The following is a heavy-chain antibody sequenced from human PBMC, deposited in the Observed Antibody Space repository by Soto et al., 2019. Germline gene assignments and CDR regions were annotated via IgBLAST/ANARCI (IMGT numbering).Heavy chain of an antibody. V-gene: IGHV4-31*03. J-gene: IGHJ6*02. CDR2: IYYSGSR. CDR3: AKESGGYDSSTRYGLDV. D-gene: IGHD6-25*01. Sequence: SATLSITCSVSGGSINTVGYYWTWIRQQPGKGLEWIGYIYYSGSRDYNPSLKGRVSMSVDASKNQFSLNLTSVTAADTAVYYCAKESGGYDSSTRYGLDVWGQGTTVTVSS. CDR1: GGSINTVGYY.